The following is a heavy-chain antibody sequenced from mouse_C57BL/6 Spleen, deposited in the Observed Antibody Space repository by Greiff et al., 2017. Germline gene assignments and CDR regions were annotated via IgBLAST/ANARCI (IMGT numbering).Heavy chain of an antibody. CDR2: ILPGSGST. D-gene: IGHD1-1*01. Sequence: VQLLESGAELMKPGASVKLSCKATGYTFTGYWIEWVKQRPGHGLEWIGDILPGSGSTNYNQKFKGKATFTADTSSNTAYMQSSSLTTEDTDIYAGASSWGFYGSCCYFDYWGKGTTLTVSS. V-gene: IGHV1-9*01. CDR3: ASSWGFYGSCCYFDY. CDR1: GYTFTGYW. J-gene: IGHJ2*01.